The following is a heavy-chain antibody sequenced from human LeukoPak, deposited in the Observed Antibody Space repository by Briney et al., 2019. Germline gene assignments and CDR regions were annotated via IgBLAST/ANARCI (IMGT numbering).Heavy chain of an antibody. CDR3: AKDMAVAGAYTFDY. Sequence: PGRSLRLSCAASGFTFDDYAMHWVRQAPGKGLEWVSGISWNSGSIGYADSVKGRFTISRDNAKNSLYLQMNGLRAEDTALYYCAKDMAVAGAYTFDYWGQGTLVTVSS. CDR1: GFTFDDYA. V-gene: IGHV3-9*01. D-gene: IGHD6-19*01. CDR2: ISWNSGSI. J-gene: IGHJ4*02.